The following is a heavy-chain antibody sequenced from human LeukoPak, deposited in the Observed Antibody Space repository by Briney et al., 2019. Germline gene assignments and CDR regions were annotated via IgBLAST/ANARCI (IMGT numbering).Heavy chain of an antibody. Sequence: GGSLRLSCAASGFTFSDYYMHWIRQTPGKGLEWVSYISGSGSTIYYADSVKGRFTISRDNAKNSLYLQMNSLRAEDTAVYYCARETGGSYYFDYWGQGTLVTVSS. J-gene: IGHJ4*02. CDR2: ISGSGSTI. CDR1: GFTFSDYY. D-gene: IGHD1-26*01. CDR3: ARETGGSYYFDY. V-gene: IGHV3-11*04.